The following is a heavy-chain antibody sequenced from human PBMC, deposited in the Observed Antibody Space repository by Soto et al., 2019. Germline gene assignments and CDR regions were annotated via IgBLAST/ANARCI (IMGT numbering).Heavy chain of an antibody. D-gene: IGHD7-27*01. CDR1: GLTFSNYA. Sequence: EVQLLESGGALLQPGGSLRLSCAASGLTFSNYAMSWVRQAPGKGLEWVSTVTCDGVTTSYADSVKGRFTISRDNSKNTVYLQMSRRRPDDTAVYYCAKRLTYYFDSWVPGTLVTVSS. CDR2: VTCDGVTT. CDR3: AKRLTYYFDS. V-gene: IGHV3-23*01. J-gene: IGHJ4*01.